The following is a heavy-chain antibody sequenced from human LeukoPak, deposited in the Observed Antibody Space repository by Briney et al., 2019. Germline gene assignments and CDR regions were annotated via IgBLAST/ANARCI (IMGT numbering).Heavy chain of an antibody. Sequence: ASVTVSCTASGYTFTTYGISWVRQAPGQGLEWMGWISAYNGNTNYAQKLQGRVTMTTDTSTSTAYMELRSLRSDDTAVYYCARDRPPGRGYYPVSPFDYWGQGTLVTVSS. CDR1: GYTFTTYG. J-gene: IGHJ4*02. CDR2: ISAYNGNT. V-gene: IGHV1-18*01. D-gene: IGHD3-22*01. CDR3: ARDRPPGRGYYPVSPFDY.